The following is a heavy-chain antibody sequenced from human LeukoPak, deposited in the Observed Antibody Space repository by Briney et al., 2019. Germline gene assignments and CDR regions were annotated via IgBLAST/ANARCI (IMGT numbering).Heavy chain of an antibody. CDR2: MSYDGSNK. J-gene: IGHJ4*02. Sequence: GRSLRLSCVASGFTFSNYGMHWVRQAPGKGLEWVAVMSYDGSNKYYADSMKGRFTISRDNSKNTLYLQMNSLRVEDTAVYYCTKGVLGGTQSVSAGLDSWGQGTPVTVSS. CDR3: TKGVLGGTQSVSAGLDS. CDR1: GFTFSNYG. V-gene: IGHV3-30*18. D-gene: IGHD3-16*01.